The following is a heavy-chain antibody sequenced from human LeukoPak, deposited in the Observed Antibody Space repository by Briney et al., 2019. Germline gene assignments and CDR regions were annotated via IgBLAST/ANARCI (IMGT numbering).Heavy chain of an antibody. CDR2: TYYRSN. CDR1: GDSVSSSSDA. CDR3: ARGRNNASDI. Sequence: SQTLSLTCAISGDSVSSSSDAWNWIRHSPSRGLEWLGRTYYRSNDYAVSVKTRMTINVDTSKNQVSLQLSSVTPEDTAVYYCARGRNNASDIWGQGTMVTVS. J-gene: IGHJ3*02. D-gene: IGHD1/OR15-1a*01. V-gene: IGHV6-1*01.